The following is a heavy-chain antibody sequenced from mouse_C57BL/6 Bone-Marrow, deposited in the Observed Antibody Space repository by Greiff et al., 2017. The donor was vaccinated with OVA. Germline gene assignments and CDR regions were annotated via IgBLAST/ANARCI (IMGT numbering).Heavy chain of an antibody. D-gene: IGHD3-2*02. Sequence: EVQLQQSGPELVKPGASVKISCKASGYTFTDYYMNWVKQSHGKSLEWIGDINPNNGGTSYNQKFKGKATLTVDKSSSTAYMELRSLTSEDSAVYYCAIPPSGYYYAMDYWGQGTSVTVSS. CDR1: GYTFTDYY. CDR3: AIPPSGYYYAMDY. V-gene: IGHV1-26*01. CDR2: INPNNGGT. J-gene: IGHJ4*01.